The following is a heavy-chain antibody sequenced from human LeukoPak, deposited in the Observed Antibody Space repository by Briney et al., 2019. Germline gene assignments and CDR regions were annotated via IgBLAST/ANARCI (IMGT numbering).Heavy chain of an antibody. CDR1: GFTFTNYV. CDR2: ISVSGATT. CDR3: TSRKEYSTSSVYY. J-gene: IGHJ4*02. Sequence: GGSLRLSCAASGFTFTNYVMTWVRQAPGKGLEWISTISVSGATTYYADSVQGRFTISRDTSKNTLSLRMNNLRAEDSAIYYCTSRKEYSTSSVYYWGQGTLVTVSS. V-gene: IGHV3-23*01. D-gene: IGHD6-6*01.